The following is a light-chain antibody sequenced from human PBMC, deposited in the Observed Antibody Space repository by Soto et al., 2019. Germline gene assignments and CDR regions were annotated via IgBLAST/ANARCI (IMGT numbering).Light chain of an antibody. Sequence: QSALTQPPSASGSPGQSVTISCTGSSSDVGGYNYVSWYPQHPGKAPKLVIYVVRKRPSGVPDRFSGSKSGNTASLTVSGLQAEDEADYYCSSYTGTNNFGVFGPGTKLTVL. J-gene: IGLJ1*01. V-gene: IGLV2-8*01. CDR2: VVR. CDR3: SSYTGTNNFGV. CDR1: SSDVGGYNY.